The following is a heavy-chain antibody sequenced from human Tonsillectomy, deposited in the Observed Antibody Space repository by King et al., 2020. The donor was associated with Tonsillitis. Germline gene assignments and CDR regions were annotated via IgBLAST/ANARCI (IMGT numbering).Heavy chain of an antibody. V-gene: IGHV3-33*08. CDR1: GFTFSSYG. Sequence: VQLVESGGGVVQPGRSLRLSCAASGFTFSSYGMHWVRQAPGKGLEWVAGIWYDGSNKYYADSVKGRFTISRDNSKNTLYLQMNSLRAEETAVYYCARALERGGGTAGGWYRSDAFDIWGQGTMVTVSS. J-gene: IGHJ3*02. CDR3: ARALERGGGTAGGWYRSDAFDI. D-gene: IGHD6-19*01. CDR2: IWYDGSNK.